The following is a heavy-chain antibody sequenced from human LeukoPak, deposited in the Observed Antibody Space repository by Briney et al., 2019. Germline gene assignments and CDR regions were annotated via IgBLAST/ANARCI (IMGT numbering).Heavy chain of an antibody. Sequence: SETLSLTCTDSGGSISSYYWSWIRQPAGKGLEWIGRIYTSGSTNYNPSLKSRVTMSVDTSKNQFSLKLSSVTAADTAVYYCARDRYVTFPQYSRDYYYYMDVWGKGTTVTVSS. CDR3: ARDRYVTFPQYSRDYYYYMDV. CDR2: IYTSGST. V-gene: IGHV4-4*07. CDR1: GGSISSYY. J-gene: IGHJ6*03. D-gene: IGHD6-6*01.